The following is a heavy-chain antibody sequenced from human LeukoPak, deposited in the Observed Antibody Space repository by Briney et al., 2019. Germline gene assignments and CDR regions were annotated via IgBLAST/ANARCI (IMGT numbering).Heavy chain of an antibody. CDR1: GGSISSGGHF. V-gene: IGHV4-31*03. CDR2: IYYSGST. Sequence: PSQTLSLTCTVSGGSISSGGHFWSWIRQHPGKGLEWIGYIYYSGSTYYNLSLKSRVTISVDTSKNQFSLKLSSVTAADTAVYYCARHDSSGQFDYWGQGTLVTVSS. D-gene: IGHD3-22*01. CDR3: ARHDSSGQFDY. J-gene: IGHJ4*02.